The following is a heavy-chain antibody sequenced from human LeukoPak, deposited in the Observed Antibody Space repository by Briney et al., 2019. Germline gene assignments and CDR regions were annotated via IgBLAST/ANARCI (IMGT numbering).Heavy chain of an antibody. V-gene: IGHV1-69*13. J-gene: IGHJ6*02. Sequence: SVKVSCKASGGTFSSYGISWVRQAPGQGLEWMGGIIPIFSTTNYAQNFQGRVTITADESTSTAYMELSSLRSEDTAVYYCARVTGSYYGMDVWGQGTTVTVSS. CDR1: GGTFSSYG. CDR2: IIPIFSTT. D-gene: IGHD3-10*01. CDR3: ARVTGSYYGMDV.